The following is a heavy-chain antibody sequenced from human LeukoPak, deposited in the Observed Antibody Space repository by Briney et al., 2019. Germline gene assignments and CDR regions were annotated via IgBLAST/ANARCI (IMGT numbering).Heavy chain of an antibody. CDR3: ARDPAYCGGDCLSGIDY. D-gene: IGHD2-21*02. CDR2: INPSGGST. J-gene: IGHJ4*02. CDR1: GYTFTNYY. Sequence: ASVKVSCKASGYTFTNYYMQWVRQAPGQGLECMGIINPSGGSTNYARKFQGRVTMTRDTSTSTVYMELSSLRSEDTAVYYCARDPAYCGGDCLSGIDYWGQGTLVTVSS. V-gene: IGHV1-46*01.